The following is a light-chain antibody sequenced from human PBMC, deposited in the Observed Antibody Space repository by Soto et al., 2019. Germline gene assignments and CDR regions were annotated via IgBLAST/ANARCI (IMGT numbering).Light chain of an antibody. CDR2: DAS. CDR1: QSVSSY. Sequence: EIVLTQSPATLSLSPGERATVSCRASQSVSSYLAWYQQKSGQAPRLLIYDASNRATGIPARFSGSGSGTDFTLTISSLEPEDFAVYYCQQRSSWPATFGPGTKVHIK. J-gene: IGKJ3*01. CDR3: QQRSSWPAT. V-gene: IGKV3-11*01.